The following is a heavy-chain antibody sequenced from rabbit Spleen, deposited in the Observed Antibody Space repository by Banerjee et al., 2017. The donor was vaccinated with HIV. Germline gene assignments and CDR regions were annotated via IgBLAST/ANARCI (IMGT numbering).Heavy chain of an antibody. CDR2: IDAGGSGFT. V-gene: IGHV1S40*01. Sequence: LVESGGDLVKPGASLTLTCTASGVSFSSNYYMCWVRQAPGKGLEWIACIDAGGSGFTYFATWAKGRFTCSKTSSTTVTLQMTRLTAADTATYFCARDTSSSFSSYGMDLWGPGTLVTVS. CDR3: ARDTSSSFSSYGMDL. D-gene: IGHD1-1*01. J-gene: IGHJ6*01. CDR1: GVSFSSNYY.